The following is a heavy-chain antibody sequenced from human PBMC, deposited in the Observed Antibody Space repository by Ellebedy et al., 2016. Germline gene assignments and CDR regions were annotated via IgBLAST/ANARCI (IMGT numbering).Heavy chain of an antibody. CDR1: GYTFTSYD. V-gene: IGHV1-8*01. CDR3: ARGHKWGPLHYYYYGMDV. J-gene: IGHJ6*02. D-gene: IGHD7-27*01. Sequence: ASVKVSXKASGYTFTSYDINWVRQATGQGLEWMGWMNPNSGNTGYAQKFQGRVTMTRNTSISTAYMELSSLRSEDTAVYYCARGHKWGPLHYYYYGMDVWGQGTTVTVSS. CDR2: MNPNSGNT.